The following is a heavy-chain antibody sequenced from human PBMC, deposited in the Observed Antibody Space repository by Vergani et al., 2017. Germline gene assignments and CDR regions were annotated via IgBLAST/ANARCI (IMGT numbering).Heavy chain of an antibody. D-gene: IGHD5-24*01. J-gene: IGHJ4*02. CDR2: INHSGST. CDR3: ARLGDGYIYYY. V-gene: IGHV4-34*01. Sequence: QVQLQQWGAGLLKPSETLSLTCAVYGGSFSGYYWSWIRQPPGKGLEWIGEINHSGSTNYNPSLKSRVTISVDTSKNQFSLRLSSVTAADTAVYYCARLGDGYIYYYWGQGTLVTVSS. CDR1: GGSFSGYY.